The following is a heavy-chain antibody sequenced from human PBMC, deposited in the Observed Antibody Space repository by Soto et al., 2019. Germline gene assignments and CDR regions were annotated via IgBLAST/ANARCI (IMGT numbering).Heavy chain of an antibody. J-gene: IGHJ4*02. Sequence: QLQLQESGPGLVKPSETLSLTCTVSGDSISNNYYFWDWIRQSPGKGLEWIGSIYYSGTTYYNPSFNSRVTFSSYRSKITFSLKLTSVTAADTAVYYCAGHYDGLWSQADYWGQGILVTVFS. V-gene: IGHV4-39*01. CDR1: GDSISNNYYF. CDR2: IYYSGTT. CDR3: AGHYDGLWSQADY. D-gene: IGHD5-18*01.